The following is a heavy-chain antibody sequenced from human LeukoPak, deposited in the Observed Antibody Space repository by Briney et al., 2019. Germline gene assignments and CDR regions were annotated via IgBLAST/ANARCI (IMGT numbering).Heavy chain of an antibody. D-gene: IGHD4-17*01. CDR1: GGSISSSYYY. Sequence: PSETLSLTCTVSGGSISSSYYYWGWIRQPPGKGLEWIGSIYYSGSTYYNPSLKSRVTISVDTSKNQFSLKLSSVTAADTAMYYCASRDYGLYYWGQGTLVTVSS. CDR2: IYYSGST. J-gene: IGHJ4*02. CDR3: ASRDYGLYY. V-gene: IGHV4-39*01.